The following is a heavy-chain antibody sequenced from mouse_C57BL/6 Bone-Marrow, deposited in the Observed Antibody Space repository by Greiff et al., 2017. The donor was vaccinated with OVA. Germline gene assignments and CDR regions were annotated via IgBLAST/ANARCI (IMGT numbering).Heavy chain of an antibody. CDR2: IDPSDSYT. CDR1: GYTFTNYW. V-gene: IGHV1-50*01. J-gene: IGHJ3*01. Sequence: VQLQQSGAELVKPGASVKLSCKASGYTFTNYWMQWVKQRPGQGLEWIGEIDPSDSYTNYNQKFKGKATLTVDTSPSTAYMQLSSLTSEDSAVYYCASAVFAYWGQGTLVTVSA. CDR3: ASAVFAY.